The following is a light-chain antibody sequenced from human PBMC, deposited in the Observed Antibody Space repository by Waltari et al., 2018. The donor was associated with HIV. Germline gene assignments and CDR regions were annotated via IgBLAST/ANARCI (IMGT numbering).Light chain of an antibody. CDR2: EVS. CDR3: SSYAGTNSVV. J-gene: IGLJ2*01. Sequence: QSALTQPPSASGSPGQSVTISCTGTSSDVGGYNYVSWYQQHPGKAPKVMIYEVSRRPSGVPYRFSGSKSGNTASLTVSGLQADDEADYYCSSYAGTNSVVFGGGTKLTVL. CDR1: SSDVGGYNY. V-gene: IGLV2-8*01.